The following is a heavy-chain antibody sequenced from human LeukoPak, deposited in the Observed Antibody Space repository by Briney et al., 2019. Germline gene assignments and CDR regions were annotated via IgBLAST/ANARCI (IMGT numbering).Heavy chain of an antibody. V-gene: IGHV1-69*13. Sequence: ASVKVPCKASGGTFSSYAISWVRQAPGQGLEWMGGIIPIFGTANYAQKFQGRVTITADESTSTAYMELSSLRSEDTAVYYCARAGAIFGVVKHYYYYMDVWGKGTTVTVSS. D-gene: IGHD3-3*01. CDR3: ARAGAIFGVVKHYYYYMDV. CDR2: IIPIFGTA. CDR1: GGTFSSYA. J-gene: IGHJ6*03.